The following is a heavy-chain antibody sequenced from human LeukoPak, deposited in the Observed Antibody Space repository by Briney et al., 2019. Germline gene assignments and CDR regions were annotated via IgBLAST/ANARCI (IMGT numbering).Heavy chain of an antibody. J-gene: IGHJ4*02. CDR1: GGSFSGYY. Sequence: SETLSLTCAVYGGSFSGYYWSWIRQPPGKGLEWIGEINHSGSTNYNPSLKSRVSISVDTSKNQFSLKLSSVTAADTAVYYCASPKLGYCSSTSCYVRDYWGQGTLVTVSS. D-gene: IGHD2-2*01. CDR2: INHSGST. CDR3: ASPKLGYCSSTSCYVRDY. V-gene: IGHV4-34*01.